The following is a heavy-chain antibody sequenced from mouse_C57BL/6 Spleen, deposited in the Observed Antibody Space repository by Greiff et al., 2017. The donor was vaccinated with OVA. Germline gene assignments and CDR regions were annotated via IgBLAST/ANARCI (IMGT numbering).Heavy chain of an antibody. CDR2: IFPGRGST. D-gene: IGHD2-4*01. J-gene: IGHJ2*01. CDR1: GYTFTGYW. V-gene: IGHV1-9*01. Sequence: QVQLKQSGAELMKPGASVKLSCKATGYTFTGYWIEWVKQRPGPGLEWIGVIFPGRGSTTYNEKFQGKATFTADTSSNTAYMQRSSLTTEDSAIYDCARGGLRQGYGGQGTTLTVSS. CDR3: ARGGLRQGY.